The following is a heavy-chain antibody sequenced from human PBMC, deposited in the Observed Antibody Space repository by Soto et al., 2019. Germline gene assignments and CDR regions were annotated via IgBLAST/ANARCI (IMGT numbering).Heavy chain of an antibody. J-gene: IGHJ3*02. CDR3: ARTYDSSGPNSGGYGFDI. D-gene: IGHD3-22*01. CDR2: IYHSGST. CDR1: GGSISSGGYS. V-gene: IGHV4-30-2*01. Sequence: SETLSLTYAVSGGSISSGGYSWSWIRQPPGKGLEWIGYIYHSGSTYYNPSLKSRVTISVDSSKNQFSLTLSSVTAADTAVYYCARTYDSSGPNSGGYGFDIWGLGTMVTVSS.